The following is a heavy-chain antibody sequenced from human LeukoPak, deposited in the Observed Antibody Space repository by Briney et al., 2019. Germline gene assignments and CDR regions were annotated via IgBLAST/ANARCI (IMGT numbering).Heavy chain of an antibody. Sequence: GGSLRLSCVASGFTFSSYGMHWVRQAPGKGLEWVAVIWYDGSNKYYADSVKGRFTISRDNSKNTLYLQMNSLRAEDTAVYYCARVPSPDDSSGYYFDYWGQGTLVSVSS. CDR1: GFTFSSYG. CDR2: IWYDGSNK. J-gene: IGHJ4*02. CDR3: ARVPSPDDSSGYYFDY. D-gene: IGHD3-22*01. V-gene: IGHV3-33*01.